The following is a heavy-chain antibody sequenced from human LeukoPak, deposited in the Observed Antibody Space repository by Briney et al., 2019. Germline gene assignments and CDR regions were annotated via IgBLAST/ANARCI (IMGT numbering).Heavy chain of an antibody. CDR2: ISYDGSNK. D-gene: IGHD6-13*01. CDR1: GFTFSSYG. Sequence: PGGSLRLSCAASGFTFSSYGMHWVRQAPGKGLEWVAVISYDGSNKYYADSVKGRFTISRDNSKNTLYLQMNSLRAEDTAVYYCAKPRTIAAAGSFDYWGQGTLVTVSS. V-gene: IGHV3-30*18. J-gene: IGHJ4*02. CDR3: AKPRTIAAAGSFDY.